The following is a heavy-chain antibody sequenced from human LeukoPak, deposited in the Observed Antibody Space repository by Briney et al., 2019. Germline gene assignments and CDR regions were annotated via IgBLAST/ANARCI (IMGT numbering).Heavy chain of an antibody. CDR1: GFTVSSNY. CDR2: IYSGGST. Sequence: GGSLRLSCAASGFTVSSNYMSWVRQAPGKGLEWVSVIYSGGSTYYADSVKGRFTISRDNSKNTLYLQMNSLRAEDTAVYYCARVKGYSYGHFDYWGQGTLVTVSS. CDR3: ARVKGYSYGHFDY. V-gene: IGHV3-66*01. D-gene: IGHD5-18*01. J-gene: IGHJ4*02.